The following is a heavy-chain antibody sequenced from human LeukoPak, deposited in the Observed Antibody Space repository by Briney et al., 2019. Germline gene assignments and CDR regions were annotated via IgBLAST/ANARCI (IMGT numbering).Heavy chain of an antibody. CDR2: IYSDNT. D-gene: IGHD4/OR15-4a*01. CDR1: GFTFSSYW. J-gene: IGHJ4*02. Sequence: GSLRLSCAASGFTFSSYWMHWVRQAPGKGLEWVSFIYSDNTHYSDSVKGRFTISRDNSKNTLYLQMNSLRAEDTAVYYCARRAGAYSHPYDYWGQGTLVTVSS. CDR3: ARRAGAYSHPYDY. V-gene: IGHV3-53*01.